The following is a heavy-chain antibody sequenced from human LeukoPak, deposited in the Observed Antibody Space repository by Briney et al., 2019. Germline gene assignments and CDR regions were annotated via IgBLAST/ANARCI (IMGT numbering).Heavy chain of an antibody. CDR2: INHSGST. V-gene: IGHV4-34*01. CDR1: GFIFSDHY. CDR3: ARGQYCSGGSCYSHHLY. J-gene: IGHJ4*02. D-gene: IGHD2-15*01. Sequence: LRLSCAASGFIFSDHYMDWVRQAPEKGLEWIGEINHSGSTNYNPSLKSRVTISVDTSENQFSLKLSSVTAADTAVYYCARGQYCSGGSCYSHHLYWGQGTLVTVSS.